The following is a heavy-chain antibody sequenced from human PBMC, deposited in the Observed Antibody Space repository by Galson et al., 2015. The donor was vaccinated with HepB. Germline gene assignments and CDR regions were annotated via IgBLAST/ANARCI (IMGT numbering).Heavy chain of an antibody. Sequence: SLRLSCAASGFTFSSYWMSWVRQAPGMGLEWVANIKQDGGEKYCADSVKGRFTISRGNARNSLYLKMDSLRAEDTAVYYCARNYYGSGIDFDYWGQGTLVTVSS. CDR2: IKQDGGEK. CDR1: GFTFSSYW. D-gene: IGHD3-10*01. CDR3: ARNYYGSGIDFDY. V-gene: IGHV3-7*03. J-gene: IGHJ4*02.